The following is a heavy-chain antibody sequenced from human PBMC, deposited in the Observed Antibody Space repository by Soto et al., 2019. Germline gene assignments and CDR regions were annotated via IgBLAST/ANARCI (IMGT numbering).Heavy chain of an antibody. CDR3: AKRAFYGSGIPNYYGMDV. Sequence: EVHLLESGGGLVQPGGSLRLSCAASGFTFSNYAMTWVRQAPGKGLEWVSVISGTGGGTNNADSAKGRFTTSTDNSKNTLYLRMNSLRAEDTAVYYCAKRAFYGSGIPNYYGMDVWGQGTAVTVSS. CDR2: ISGTGGGT. D-gene: IGHD3-10*01. J-gene: IGHJ6*02. CDR1: GFTFSNYA. V-gene: IGHV3-23*01.